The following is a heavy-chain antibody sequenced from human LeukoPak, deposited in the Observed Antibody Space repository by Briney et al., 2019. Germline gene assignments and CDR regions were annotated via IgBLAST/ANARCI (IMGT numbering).Heavy chain of an antibody. CDR2: ISGSGGNT. Sequence: GASLRLSCAASGFTFNSYAMNWVRQTPGKGLEWVSTISGSGGNTYYADSVKGRFTISRDNPKNSLYLQMNSLRAEDTAVYYCAKVMGYTFGYPFDYWGRGTLVTVSS. J-gene: IGHJ4*02. CDR1: GFTFNSYA. D-gene: IGHD5-18*01. V-gene: IGHV3-23*01. CDR3: AKVMGYTFGYPFDY.